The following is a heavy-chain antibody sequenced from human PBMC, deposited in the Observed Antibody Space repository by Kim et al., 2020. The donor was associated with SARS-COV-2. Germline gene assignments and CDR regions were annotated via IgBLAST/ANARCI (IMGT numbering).Heavy chain of an antibody. J-gene: IGHJ6*02. D-gene: IGHD3-3*01. CDR2: ISGDGGST. CDR3: AKGDFWSGYYTSPYYGMDV. Sequence: GGSLRLSCAASGFTFDDYAMHWVRQAPGKGLEWVSLISGDGGSTYYADSVKGRFTISRDNSKNSLYLQMNSLRTEDTALYYCAKGDFWSGYYTSPYYGMDVWGQGTTVTVSS. CDR1: GFTFDDYA. V-gene: IGHV3-43*02.